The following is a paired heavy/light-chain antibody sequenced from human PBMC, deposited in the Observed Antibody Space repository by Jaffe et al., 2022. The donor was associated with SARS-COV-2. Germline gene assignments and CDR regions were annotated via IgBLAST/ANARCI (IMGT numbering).Heavy chain of an antibody. V-gene: IGHV1-2*06. Sequence: QVQLVQSGAEVKKPGASVKVSCKASGYTFTGYYIHWVRQAPGQGLEWMGRINPNSGGTNYAQKFEGRVTMTRDTSISTAYMELGSLRSDDTAVYFCARDRGSINWVYYYGMDVWGQGTTVTVSS. CDR3: ARDRGSINWVYYYGMDV. D-gene: IGHD2-2*01. CDR1: GYTFTGYY. CDR2: INPNSGGT. J-gene: IGHJ6*02.
Light chain of an antibody. CDR1: SSDVGGYNF. V-gene: IGLV2-14*01. CDR2: DVT. CDR3: SSYTSSTAGVV. J-gene: IGLJ2*01. Sequence: QSALTQPASVSGSPGQSITISCTGTSSDVGGYNFVSWYLQHPGEAPQLMIYDVTNRPSGVSNRFSGSKSGNTASLTISGLQAGDEADYYCSSYTSSTAGVVFGGGTKLTVL.